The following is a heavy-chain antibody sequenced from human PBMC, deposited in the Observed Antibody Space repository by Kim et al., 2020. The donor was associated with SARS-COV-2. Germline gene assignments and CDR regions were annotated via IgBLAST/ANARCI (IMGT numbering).Heavy chain of an antibody. V-gene: IGHV3-33*01. Sequence: YYADSVKGRFTISRYNSKNTLYLQMNSLRAEDTAVYYCARDTRDYYGMDVWGQGTTVTVSS. CDR3: ARDTRDYYGMDV. J-gene: IGHJ6*02.